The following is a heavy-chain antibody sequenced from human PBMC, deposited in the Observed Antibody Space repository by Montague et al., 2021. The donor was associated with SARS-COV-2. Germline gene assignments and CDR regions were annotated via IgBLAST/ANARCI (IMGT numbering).Heavy chain of an antibody. CDR3: AMKGSGRSDLAY. D-gene: IGHD1-26*01. V-gene: IGHV4-39*07. Sequence: NPSRKSRVTISIDTSKNQFSLRFTSVTAADTAIYYCAMKGSGRSDLAYWGQGTLVTVSS. J-gene: IGHJ4*02.